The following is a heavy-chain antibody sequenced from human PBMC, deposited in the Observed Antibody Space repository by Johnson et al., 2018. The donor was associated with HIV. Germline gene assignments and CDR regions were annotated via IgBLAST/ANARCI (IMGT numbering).Heavy chain of an antibody. CDR1: GFTFSSYA. D-gene: IGHD1-14*01. CDR3: AREEGEPNPGDGFDI. Sequence: QVQLVESGGGVVQPGGSLRLSCAASGFTFSSYAMRWVRQAPGKGLEWVAAISCSGGNTYYADSVKGRFTISRDNSKNTLYLQMNSLRAEDTAFYYCAREEGEPNPGDGFDIWGQGTMVTVSS. J-gene: IGHJ3*02. CDR2: ISCSGGNT. V-gene: IGHV3-30-3*01.